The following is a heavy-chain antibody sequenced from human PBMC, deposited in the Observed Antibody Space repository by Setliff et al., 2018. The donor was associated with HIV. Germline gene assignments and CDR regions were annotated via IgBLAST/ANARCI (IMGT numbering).Heavy chain of an antibody. Sequence: PSETLSLTCAVYGGSFSDYYWSWIRQPPGKGLEWIGEINHSGSTNYNPSLKRRVTISVGTSKNQFSLKLNSVAAADTAVYYCARVRLELRQYWFDSWGQGSPVTVSS. V-gene: IGHV4-34*01. CDR3: ARVRLELRQYWFDS. CDR1: GGSFSDYY. J-gene: IGHJ5*01. D-gene: IGHD1-7*01. CDR2: INHSGST.